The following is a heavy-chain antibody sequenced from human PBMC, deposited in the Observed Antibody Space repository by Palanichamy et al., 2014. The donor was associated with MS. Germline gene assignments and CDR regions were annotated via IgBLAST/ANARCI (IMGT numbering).Heavy chain of an antibody. CDR2: ISAYNGNT. CDR3: ARDADTAMVPTYYYYGMDV. Sequence: QLVQSGAEVKKPGASVKVSCKASGYTFTSYGISWVRQAPGQGLEWMGWISAYNGNTNYAQKLQGRVTMTTDTSTSTAYMELRSLRSDDTAVYYCARDADTAMVPTYYYYGMDVWGQGTTVTVSS. V-gene: IGHV1-18*01. CDR1: GYTFTSYG. J-gene: IGHJ6*02. D-gene: IGHD5-18*01.